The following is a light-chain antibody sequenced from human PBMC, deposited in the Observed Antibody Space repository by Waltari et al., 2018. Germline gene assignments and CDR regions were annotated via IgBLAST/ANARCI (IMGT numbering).Light chain of an antibody. J-gene: IGLJ2*01. CDR2: NNN. Sequence: QSALTQPPSASGTPGQRVTISCSGTSSNPGSHYVYLYLHLPATAPKLLIYNNNQWASGVTDRFSGSKSGTSASLAISGLRSEDEADYYCASWDDSLSVVVFGGGTKLTVV. CDR3: ASWDDSLSVVV. CDR1: SSNPGSHY. V-gene: IGLV1-47*01.